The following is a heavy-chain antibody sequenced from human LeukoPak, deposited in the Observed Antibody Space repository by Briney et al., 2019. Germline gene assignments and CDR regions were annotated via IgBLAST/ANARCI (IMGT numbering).Heavy chain of an antibody. Sequence: PSETLSLTCTVSGGSISSGDYYWSWIRQPPGKGLEWIGYIYYSGSTYYNPSLKSRVTISVDTSKNQFSLKLSSVTAADTAVYYCARGSYDYVWGSYRTNWFDPWGQGTLVTVSS. CDR3: ARGSYDYVWGSYRTNWFDP. J-gene: IGHJ5*02. D-gene: IGHD3-16*02. CDR1: GGSISSGDYY. CDR2: IYYSGST. V-gene: IGHV4-30-4*01.